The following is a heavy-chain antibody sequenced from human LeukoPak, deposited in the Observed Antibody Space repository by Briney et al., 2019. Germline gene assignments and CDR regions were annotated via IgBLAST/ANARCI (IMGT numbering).Heavy chain of an antibody. D-gene: IGHD5-12*01. V-gene: IGHV4-59*01. J-gene: IGHJ5*02. CDR2: IYYSGTT. CDR1: GGSISSYY. Sequence: SETLSLTCTVSGGSISSYYWNWIRQPPGKGLEWIGYIYYSGTTNYNPSLKSRVSMSVDTSKNQFSLKLSSVTAADTAVYYCARVKGGYGSWFDPWGQGTLVTVSS. CDR3: ARVKGGYGSWFDP.